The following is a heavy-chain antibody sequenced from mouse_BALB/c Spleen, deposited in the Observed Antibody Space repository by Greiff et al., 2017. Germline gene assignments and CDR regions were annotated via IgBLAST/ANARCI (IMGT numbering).Heavy chain of an antibody. V-gene: IGHV5-6-4*01. Sequence: EVKLMESGGGLVKPGGSLKLSCAASGFTFSSYTMSWVRQTPEKRLEWVATISSGGSYTYYPDSVKGRFTISRDNAKNTLYLQMSSLKSEDTAMYYCTRDYDYDRIYFDYWGQGTTLTVSS. CDR3: TRDYDYDRIYFDY. J-gene: IGHJ2*01. CDR1: GFTFSSYT. CDR2: ISSGGSYT. D-gene: IGHD2-4*01.